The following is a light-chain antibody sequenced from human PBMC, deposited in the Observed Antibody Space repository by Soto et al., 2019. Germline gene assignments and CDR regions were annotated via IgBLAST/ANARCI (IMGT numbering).Light chain of an antibody. CDR2: KVN. CDR3: CTSDAGNWGYV. V-gene: IGLV2-23*02. CDR1: SSDIGSYHL. Sequence: QSALTQPASLSGSPGQSITISCTGTSSDIGSYHLVSWYQQQPGKAPKLIIYKVNQWPSGVSDRFSASKSGNTASLTISGLQAEDEADDYCCTSDAGNWGYVFGRGTKLTVL. J-gene: IGLJ1*01.